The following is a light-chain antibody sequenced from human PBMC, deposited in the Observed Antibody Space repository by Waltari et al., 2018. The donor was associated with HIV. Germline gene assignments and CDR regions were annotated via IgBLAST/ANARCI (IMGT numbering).Light chain of an antibody. Sequence: QLVLTQSPSASASLGASVKLTCTLSSGHSSYAIAWHQQQPEKGPRYLMKLNSDGSHSKGDGIPDRFSGSSSGAERYLPISSLQSEDEADYYCQTWGTGMVFGGGTKLTVL. J-gene: IGLJ2*01. V-gene: IGLV4-69*01. CDR3: QTWGTGMV. CDR1: SGHSSYA. CDR2: LNSDGSH.